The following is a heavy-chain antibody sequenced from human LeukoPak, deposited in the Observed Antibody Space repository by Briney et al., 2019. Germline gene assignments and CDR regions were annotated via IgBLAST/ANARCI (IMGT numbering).Heavy chain of an antibody. CDR2: INPNSGGT. CDR1: GYTFTGYY. Sequence: ASVKVSCKASGYTFTGYYMHWVRQAAALGHEWMRWINPNSGGTNYAQKFQGRVTMTRDTSISTAYMELSRLRSDDTAVYYCARDPNRYDYIWGSSGTFDYWGQGTLVTVSS. D-gene: IGHD3-16*01. V-gene: IGHV1-2*02. J-gene: IGHJ4*02. CDR3: ARDPNRYDYIWGSSGTFDY.